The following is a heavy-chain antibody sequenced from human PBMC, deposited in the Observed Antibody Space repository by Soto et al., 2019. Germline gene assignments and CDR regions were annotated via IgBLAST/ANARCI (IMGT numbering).Heavy chain of an antibody. V-gene: IGHV4-39*01. D-gene: IGHD1-26*01. CDR2: IKYSGTT. Sequence: DTLSLNHTDSSVSIRGTRFHWSGIRQLPGKGLEWISSIKYSGTTFYNPSLKSRVTLSVDTSKNQFALKLSSVTAAETALYYCARHGITGSYYDAFDIWGQGTMVS. J-gene: IGHJ3*02. CDR1: SVSIRGTRFH. CDR3: ARHGITGSYYDAFDI.